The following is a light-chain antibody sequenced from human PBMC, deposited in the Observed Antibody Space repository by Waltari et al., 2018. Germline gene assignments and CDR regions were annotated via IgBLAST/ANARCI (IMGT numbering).Light chain of an antibody. CDR1: QSISTY. CDR2: SAS. V-gene: IGKV1-39*01. Sequence: DIQMTQSPSSLSASVGDRVTITCRASQSISTYLNWYQQKPGKAPKLLIYSASILQSGVPSRFSGSGSSTDFSLTITSLQPEDFATYYCQQSYSTLRTFGQGTKVEVK. CDR3: QQSYSTLRT. J-gene: IGKJ1*01.